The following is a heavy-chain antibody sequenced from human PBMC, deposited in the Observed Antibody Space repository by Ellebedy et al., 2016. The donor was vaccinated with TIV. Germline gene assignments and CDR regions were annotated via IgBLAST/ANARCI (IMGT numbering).Heavy chain of an antibody. CDR3: AKDAWERARVSWEHEC. CDR1: GFTFSSYG. Sequence: GESLKISCAASGFTFSSYGMHWVRQAPGKGLEWVAVVSYAGNTKYYADSVKGRFTISRDNSRNTLYLQMDSLRADDTAVYYCAKDAWERARVSWEHECWGQGTLV. V-gene: IGHV3-30*18. CDR2: VSYAGNTK. J-gene: IGHJ4*02. D-gene: IGHD5-24*01.